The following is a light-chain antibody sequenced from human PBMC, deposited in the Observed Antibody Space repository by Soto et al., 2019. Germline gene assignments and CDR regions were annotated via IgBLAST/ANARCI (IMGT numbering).Light chain of an antibody. CDR3: QQYNKWPYT. CDR2: GTS. CDR1: QSVGRN. J-gene: IGKJ2*01. V-gene: IGKV3-15*01. Sequence: EIVMTQSPVALSVSPGESAALSCRASQSVGRNFAWYQQRPGQAPRVLIYGTSTRATGVPARFSDSGSGTDFTLTISSLQSEDFAVYYCQQYNKWPYTFGQGTRLEIK.